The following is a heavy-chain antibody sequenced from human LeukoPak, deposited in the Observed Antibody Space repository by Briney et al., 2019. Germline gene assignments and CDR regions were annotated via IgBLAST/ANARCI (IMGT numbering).Heavy chain of an antibody. D-gene: IGHD3-10*01. CDR2: IPYDGSNKQYA. CDR3: AKAYTSGSYFIDDAFDI. CDR1: GFTFSSYE. Sequence: GGSLRLSCAASGFTFSSYEMNWVRQAPGKGLEWVAFIPYDGSNKQYADYADSVKGRFSISRDNSKNTLYLQMNSLRAEDTAVYYCAKAYTSGSYFIDDAFDIWGQGTMVTASS. J-gene: IGHJ3*02. V-gene: IGHV3-30*02.